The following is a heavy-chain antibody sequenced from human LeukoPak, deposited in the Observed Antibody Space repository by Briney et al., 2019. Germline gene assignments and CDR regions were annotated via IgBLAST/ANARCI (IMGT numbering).Heavy chain of an antibody. D-gene: IGHD1-26*01. CDR1: GYTFTGYY. V-gene: IGHV1-2*02. J-gene: IGHJ3*02. Sequence: ASVKVSCTASGYTFTGYYMHWVRQAPGQGLEWMGWINPNSGGTNYAQKFQGRVTMTRDTSISTAYMELSRLRSDDTAVYYCARGFPLWELLLSAFDIWGQGTMVTVSS. CDR2: INPNSGGT. CDR3: ARGFPLWELLLSAFDI.